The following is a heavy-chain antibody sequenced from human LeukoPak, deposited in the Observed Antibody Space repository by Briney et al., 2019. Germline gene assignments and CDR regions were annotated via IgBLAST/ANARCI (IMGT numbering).Heavy chain of an antibody. V-gene: IGHV1-3*01. J-gene: IGHJ4*02. CDR1: GYTFTSYA. Sequence: ASVKVSCKASGYTFTSYAMHWVRQAPGQRLEWMGWINAGNGNTKYSQKFQGRVTITRDTSASTAYMELRSLRSEDTAVYYCTSDPTFYSGRYCFDYWGQGTLVTVSS. CDR3: TSDPTFYSGRYCFDY. CDR2: INAGNGNT. D-gene: IGHD1-26*01.